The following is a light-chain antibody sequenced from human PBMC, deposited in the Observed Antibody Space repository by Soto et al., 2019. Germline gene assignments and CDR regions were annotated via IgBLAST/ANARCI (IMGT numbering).Light chain of an antibody. CDR1: QSVSSSY. CDR2: GAS. Sequence: EIVLTQSPGTLYLSPGERATLSCRASQSVSSSYLAWYQQKLGQAPRLLIYGASSRATGIPDRFSGSGSGTDFTLTISRLEAEDFAVYYCLQYGSSAYTFCQGTKLEI. V-gene: IGKV3-20*01. CDR3: LQYGSSAYT. J-gene: IGKJ2*01.